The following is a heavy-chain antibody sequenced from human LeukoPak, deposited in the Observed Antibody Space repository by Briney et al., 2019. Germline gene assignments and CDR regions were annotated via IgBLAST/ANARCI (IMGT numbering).Heavy chain of an antibody. CDR3: ARRLIVATILYYYYGMDV. V-gene: IGHV4-34*01. J-gene: IGHJ6*02. CDR2: INHSGST. Sequence: SETLSLTCAVYGGSFSGYYWSWIRQPPGKGLEWIGEINHSGSTNHNPSLKSRVTISVDTSKNQFSLKLSSVTAADTAVYYCARRLIVATILYYYYGMDVWGQGTTVTVSS. D-gene: IGHD5-12*01. CDR1: GGSFSGYY.